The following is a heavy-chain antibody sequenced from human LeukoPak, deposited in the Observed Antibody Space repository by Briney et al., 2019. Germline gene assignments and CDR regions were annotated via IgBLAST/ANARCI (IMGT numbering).Heavy chain of an antibody. CDR3: ALGGYYYDSSGYQIDY. CDR2: IYYSGST. Sequence: SETLSLTCTVSGGSISSGGYYWSWIRQHPGTGLEWIGYIYYSGSTYYNPSLKSRVTISVDTSKNQFSLKLSSVTAADTAVYYCALGGYYYDSSGYQIDYWGQGTLVTVSS. V-gene: IGHV4-31*03. J-gene: IGHJ4*02. CDR1: GGSISSGGYY. D-gene: IGHD3-22*01.